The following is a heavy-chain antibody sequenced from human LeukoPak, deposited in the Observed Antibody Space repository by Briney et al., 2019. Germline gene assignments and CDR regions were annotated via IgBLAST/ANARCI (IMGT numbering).Heavy chain of an antibody. V-gene: IGHV4-34*01. CDR3: ARDGYSGLYNWFDP. CDR1: GGSFSGYY. D-gene: IGHD1-26*01. J-gene: IGHJ5*02. CDR2: INHSGST. Sequence: PSETLSLTCAVYGGSFSGYYWSWIRQPPGKGLEWIGEINHSGSTNYNPSLKSRVTISVDTSKNQLSLKLSSVTAADTAVYYCARDGYSGLYNWFDPWGQGTLVTVSS.